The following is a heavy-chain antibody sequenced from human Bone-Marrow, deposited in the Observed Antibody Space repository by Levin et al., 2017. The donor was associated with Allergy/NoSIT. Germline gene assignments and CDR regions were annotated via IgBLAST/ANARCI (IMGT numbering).Heavy chain of an antibody. Sequence: KGLEWVASIGRNSGNKGYADSVRGRFTISRDNVNNSLYLEMNSLRGDDTALYYCAKEGNYGLEFYFMDVWGKGTMVTVSS. CDR2: IGRNSGNK. V-gene: IGHV3-9*01. CDR3: AKEGNYGLEFYFMDV. J-gene: IGHJ6*03. D-gene: IGHD1-7*01.